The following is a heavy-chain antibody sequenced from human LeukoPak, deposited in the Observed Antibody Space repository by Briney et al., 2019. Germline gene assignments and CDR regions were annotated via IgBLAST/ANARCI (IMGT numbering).Heavy chain of an antibody. D-gene: IGHD2-21*02. CDR1: GFTFRSYS. CDR2: IGSSHNYI. Sequence: GGSLRLSCAASGFTFRSYSMNWVRQAPGKGLEWVSSIGSSHNYIYYADSVKGRFIISRDNAKNSLYLQMNSLRAEDTAVYYCARGGGLVVVTVFDYWGQGTLVTVSS. V-gene: IGHV3-21*01. J-gene: IGHJ4*02. CDR3: ARGGGLVVVTVFDY.